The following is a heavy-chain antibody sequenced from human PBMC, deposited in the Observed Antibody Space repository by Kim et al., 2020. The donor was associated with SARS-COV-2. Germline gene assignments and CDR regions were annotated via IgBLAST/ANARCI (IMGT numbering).Heavy chain of an antibody. CDR2: IYYSGST. CDR3: AREGGPGYSSSWYRGVFDY. J-gene: IGHJ4*02. Sequence: SETLSLTCTVSGGSISSGGYYWSWIRQHPGKGLEWIGYIYYSGSTYYNPSLKSRVTISVDTSKNQFSLKLSSVTAADTAVYYCAREGGPGYSSSWYRGVFDYWGQGTLVTVSS. CDR1: GGSISSGGYY. V-gene: IGHV4-31*03. D-gene: IGHD6-13*01.